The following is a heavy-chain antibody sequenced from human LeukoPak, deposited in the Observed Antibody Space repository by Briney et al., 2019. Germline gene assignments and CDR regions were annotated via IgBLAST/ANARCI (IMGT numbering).Heavy chain of an antibody. J-gene: IGHJ4*02. CDR3: AKGYDILTD. CDR2: ISYDGSKD. Sequence: GGSLRLSCADSGFTFRSSNMHWVRQAPGKGLEWVAVISYDGSKDYYVDSVEGRFTISRDNSKNTLYLQMNSLGPEDTAVYYCAKGYDILTDWGQGTLVTVSS. V-gene: IGHV3-30*18. CDR1: GFTFRSSN. D-gene: IGHD3-9*01.